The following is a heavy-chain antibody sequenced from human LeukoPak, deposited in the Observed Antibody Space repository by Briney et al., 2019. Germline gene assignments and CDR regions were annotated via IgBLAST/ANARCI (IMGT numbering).Heavy chain of an antibody. CDR2: INPNSGGT. Sequence: ASVKVSCKASGYTFTGYYMHWVRQAPGQGLEWMGWINPNSGGTNYAQKFQGRVTMTRDTSISTAYMELSRLRSDDTAVYYCARVNVYDSSGYRLDYWGQGTLVTVSS. V-gene: IGHV1-2*02. D-gene: IGHD3-22*01. CDR1: GYTFTGYY. J-gene: IGHJ4*02. CDR3: ARVNVYDSSGYRLDY.